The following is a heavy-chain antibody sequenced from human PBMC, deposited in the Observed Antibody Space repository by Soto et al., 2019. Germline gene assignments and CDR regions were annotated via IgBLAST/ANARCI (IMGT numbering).Heavy chain of an antibody. CDR1: GFTFTSYD. V-gene: IGHV3-30*18. D-gene: IGHD4-4*01. Sequence: QVQLVESGGGVVQPGRSLRLSCAASGFTFTSYDMHWVRQAPGKGLEWVALILHDGSNKYYADPVKGRFTISRDNSKNTLYLQMNSLRAEDTAVYYCAKRRDGYSFYFYYGMDVWGQGTTVTVSS. J-gene: IGHJ6*02. CDR3: AKRRDGYSFYFYYGMDV. CDR2: ILHDGSNK.